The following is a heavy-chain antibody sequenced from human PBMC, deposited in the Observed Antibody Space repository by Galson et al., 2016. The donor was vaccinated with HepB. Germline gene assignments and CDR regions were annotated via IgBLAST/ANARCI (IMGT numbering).Heavy chain of an antibody. CDR3: ARDLLTWVTTVAHYY. CDR1: GYTFTTHD. J-gene: IGHJ4*01. Sequence: SVQVSCKASGYTFTTHDLSWVRQASGQGPEWLGYVNPGTGNSGYAPKFQDRVTITADKSTDTAYLELKNLKSEDTAVYYCARDLLTWVTTVAHYYWGLGTLVTVSS. V-gene: IGHV1-8*01. D-gene: IGHD3-9*01. CDR2: VNPGTGNS.